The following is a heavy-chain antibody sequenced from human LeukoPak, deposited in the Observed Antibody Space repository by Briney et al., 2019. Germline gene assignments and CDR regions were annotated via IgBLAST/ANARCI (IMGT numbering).Heavy chain of an antibody. CDR1: GFTFSSYG. D-gene: IGHD1-7*01. CDR3: ARYSRELGGYAPWELMPPFDY. V-gene: IGHV3-48*01. CDR2: VSSSSSTI. J-gene: IGHJ4*02. Sequence: PGGTLRLSCAASGFTFSSYGMSWVRQAPGKGLEWVSYVSSSSSTIYYADSVKGRFTISRDNAKNSLYLQMNSLRAEDTAVYYCARYSRELGGYAPWELMPPFDYWGQGTLVTVSS.